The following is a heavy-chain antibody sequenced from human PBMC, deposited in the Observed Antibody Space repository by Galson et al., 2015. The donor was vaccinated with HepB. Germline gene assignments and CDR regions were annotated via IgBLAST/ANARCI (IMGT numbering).Heavy chain of an antibody. CDR2: IDPSDSYT. CDR3: ARHEYYDFWSGYYTRGWFDP. D-gene: IGHD3-3*01. Sequence: QSGAEVKKPGESLRISCKGSGYSFTSYWISWVRQMPGKGLEWMGRIDPSDSYTNYSPSFQGHVTISADKSISTAYLQWSSLKASDTAMYYCARHEYYDFWSGYYTRGWFDPWGQGTLVTVSS. V-gene: IGHV5-10-1*01. CDR1: GYSFTSYW. J-gene: IGHJ5*02.